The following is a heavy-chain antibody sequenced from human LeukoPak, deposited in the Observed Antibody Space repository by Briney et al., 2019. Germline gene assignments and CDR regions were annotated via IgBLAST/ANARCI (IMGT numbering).Heavy chain of an antibody. CDR2: ISWNSGSI. V-gene: IGHV3-9*01. D-gene: IGHD1-1*01. J-gene: IGHJ5*02. CDR3: AQDLAYIRFDP. Sequence: GGSLRLSCAASGFTFSSYWMSWVRQAPGKGLEWVSGISWNSGSIGYADSVKGRFTISRDNAKNTVYLQMDSLRFEDAAVYYCAQDLAYIRFDPWGQGTLVTVSS. CDR1: GFTFSSYW.